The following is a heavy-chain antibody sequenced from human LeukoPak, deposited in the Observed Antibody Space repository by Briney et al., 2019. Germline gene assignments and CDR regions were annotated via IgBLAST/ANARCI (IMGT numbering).Heavy chain of an antibody. CDR1: GYTFTSYA. Sequence: VASVKVSCKASGYTFTSYAMHWVRQAPGQRLEWMGWINAGNGNTKYSQKFQGRVTITRDTSASTAYMELSSLRSEDTAVYYCARSLVGVPTKSSFDYWGQGTLVTVSS. CDR3: ARSLVGVPTKSSFDY. V-gene: IGHV1-3*01. J-gene: IGHJ4*02. D-gene: IGHD3-16*01. CDR2: INAGNGNT.